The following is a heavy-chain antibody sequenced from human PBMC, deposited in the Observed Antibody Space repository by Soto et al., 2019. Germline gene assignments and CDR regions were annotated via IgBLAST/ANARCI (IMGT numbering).Heavy chain of an antibody. J-gene: IGHJ3*02. Sequence: EVQLVQSGAAVKKPGESLSISCQGLGYSFNSYWIGWVRQMPGKGLEWMGSIYPGDSDVRYSPSFQGQGSMSADRSTNTVYLQWSSLKASDTAIYYCARWTGDPFFDIWGQGTMVTGSS. CDR1: GYSFNSYW. V-gene: IGHV5-51*01. CDR2: IYPGDSDV. CDR3: ARWTGDPFFDI. D-gene: IGHD3-9*01.